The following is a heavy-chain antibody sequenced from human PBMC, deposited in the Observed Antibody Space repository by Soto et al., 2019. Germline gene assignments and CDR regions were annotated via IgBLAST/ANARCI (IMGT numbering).Heavy chain of an antibody. CDR3: ARVVIYCSGGSCYYNWFDP. Sequence: SVKVSCKASGGTFSSYAISWVRQAPGQGLEWMGGIIPIFGTANYAQKFQGRVTITADESTSTAYMELSSLRSEDTAVYYCARVVIYCSGGSCYYNWFDPWGQGTLVTVSS. D-gene: IGHD2-15*01. CDR2: IIPIFGTA. J-gene: IGHJ5*02. CDR1: GGTFSSYA. V-gene: IGHV1-69*13.